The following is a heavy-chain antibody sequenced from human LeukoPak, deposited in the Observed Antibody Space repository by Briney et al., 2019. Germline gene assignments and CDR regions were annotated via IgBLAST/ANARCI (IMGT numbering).Heavy chain of an antibody. D-gene: IGHD2-15*01. CDR3: ASRKLYCGTGSCYETLDY. J-gene: IGHJ4*02. V-gene: IGHV1-18*01. CDR1: GYTFTSYG. CDR2: INTYNGNT. Sequence: ASVKVSCKASGYTFTSYGISWVRQAPGQGLEWMGWINTYNGNTNYAQKLQGRVTMTTDTSTSTAYMDLRSLRSDDTAVYYCASRKLYCGTGSCYETLDYWGQGTLVTVSS.